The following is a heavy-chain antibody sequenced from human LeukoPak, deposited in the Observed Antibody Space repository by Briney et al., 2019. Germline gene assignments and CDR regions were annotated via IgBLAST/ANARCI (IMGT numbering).Heavy chain of an antibody. CDR3: ARIKNYYFDY. Sequence: SETLSLTCTVSGGSISSYYWSWIRQPPGKGLGWIGYIYYSGSTNYNPSLKSRVTISVDTSKNQFSLKLSSVTAADTAVYYCARIKNYYFDYWGQGTLVTVSS. CDR1: GGSISSYY. V-gene: IGHV4-59*08. CDR2: IYYSGST. J-gene: IGHJ4*02.